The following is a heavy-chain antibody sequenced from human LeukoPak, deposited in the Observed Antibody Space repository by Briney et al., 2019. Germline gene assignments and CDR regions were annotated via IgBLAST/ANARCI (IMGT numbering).Heavy chain of an antibody. J-gene: IGHJ6*02. CDR1: GGSISSGDYY. D-gene: IGHD6-13*01. CDR3: ARASIAAARYYYYGMDV. CDR2: IYYSGST. V-gene: IGHV4-30-4*01. Sequence: SETLSLTCTVSGGSISSGDYYWSWIRQPPGKGLEWIGYIYYSGSTYYNPSLKSRVTISVDTSKNQFSLKLSSVTAADTAVYYCARASIAAARYYYYGMDVWGQGTTVTVSS.